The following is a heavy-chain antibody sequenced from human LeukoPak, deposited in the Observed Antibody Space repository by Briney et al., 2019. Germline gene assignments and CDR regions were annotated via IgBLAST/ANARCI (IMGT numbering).Heavy chain of an antibody. V-gene: IGHV1-46*01. D-gene: IGHD4-17*01. CDR3: ATLSTTVVPFDY. J-gene: IGHJ4*02. CDR1: GYTFTSYY. CDR2: INPSGGST. Sequence: ASVKVSCKASGYTFTSYYMHWVRKAPGQGLEWMGIINPSGGSTSYAQKFQGRVTMTRDTSTSTVYMELSSLRSEDTAVYSCATLSTTVVPFDYWGQGTLVTVSS.